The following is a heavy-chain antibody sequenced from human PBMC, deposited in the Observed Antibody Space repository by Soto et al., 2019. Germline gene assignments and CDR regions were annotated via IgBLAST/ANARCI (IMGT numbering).Heavy chain of an antibody. Sequence: EVQLVESGGGLVQPGRSLRLSCVASGFTFDDYAMHWVRLAPGKGLEWVSGISWNSGSIGYADSVKGRFTISRDNAKNSLYLQMNSLRAEDTALYYCAKGAGAGIAARCGEYWGQGTLVTVSS. CDR1: GFTFDDYA. D-gene: IGHD6-6*01. J-gene: IGHJ4*02. CDR2: ISWNSGSI. V-gene: IGHV3-9*01. CDR3: AKGAGAGIAARCGEY.